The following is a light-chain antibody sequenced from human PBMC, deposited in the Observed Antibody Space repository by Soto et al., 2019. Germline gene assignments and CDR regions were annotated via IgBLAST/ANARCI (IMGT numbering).Light chain of an antibody. CDR2: GAS. V-gene: IGKV3-20*01. CDR1: QSVSSSY. Sequence: GLTQSPGTLSLSPGERATLSCRASQSVSSSYLAWYQQKPGQAPRLRIYGASSRATGIPDRFSGSASGTDFTLTISRLEPEDFAVYHCQQYASPPPQTFRPGTQVDIK. J-gene: IGKJ1*01. CDR3: QQYASPPPQT.